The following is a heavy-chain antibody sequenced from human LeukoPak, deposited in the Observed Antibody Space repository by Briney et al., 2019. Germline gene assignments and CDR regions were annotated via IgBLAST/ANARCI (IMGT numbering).Heavy chain of an antibody. Sequence: PSETLSLTCTVSGVSISSYYWSWIRQPAGRGLECIGRIYTSGRTSYNPSLKSRVIMSVDTSKNQFSLKLSSVTAADTAVYYCARQLMIDYYYYYYYMDVWGRGTTVTISS. V-gene: IGHV4-4*07. CDR3: ARQLMIDYYYYYYYMDV. CDR1: GVSISSYY. D-gene: IGHD3-22*01. CDR2: IYTSGRT. J-gene: IGHJ6*03.